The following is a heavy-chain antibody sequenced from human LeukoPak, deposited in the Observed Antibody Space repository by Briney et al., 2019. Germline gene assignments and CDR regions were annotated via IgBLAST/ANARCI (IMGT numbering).Heavy chain of an antibody. CDR1: GYTFTSYG. CDR2: ISAYNGNT. V-gene: IGHV1-18*01. D-gene: IGHD6-13*01. Sequence: ASVKVSCKASGYTFTSYGISWVRQAPGQGLEWMGWISAYNGNTNYAQKLQGRVTMTTDTSTSTAYVELRSLRSDDTAVYYCARRSIGSSWYCDYWGQGTLVTVSS. J-gene: IGHJ4*02. CDR3: ARRSIGSSWYCDY.